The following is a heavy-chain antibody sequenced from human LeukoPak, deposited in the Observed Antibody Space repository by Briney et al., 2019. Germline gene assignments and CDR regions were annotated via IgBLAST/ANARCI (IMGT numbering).Heavy chain of an antibody. CDR2: ISSSSSYI. CDR3: ARGSGLTMIVLGGAFDI. J-gene: IGHJ3*02. V-gene: IGHV3-21*01. Sequence: PGGSLRLSCAASGFTFSSYSMNWVRQAPGKGLEWVSSISSSSSYIYYADSVKGRFTISRDNAKNSLYLQMNSLRAEDTAVYYCARGSGLTMIVLGGAFDIWGQGTMVTVSS. D-gene: IGHD3-22*01. CDR1: GFTFSSYS.